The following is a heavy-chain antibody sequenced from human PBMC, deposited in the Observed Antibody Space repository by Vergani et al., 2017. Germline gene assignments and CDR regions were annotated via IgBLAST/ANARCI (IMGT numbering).Heavy chain of an antibody. V-gene: IGHV3-33*01. CDR3: ARWGNEKRLDS. CDR1: GFTFSSHG. J-gene: IGHJ5*01. CDR2: IWYDGSNK. Sequence: QVQLVESEGGVVQPGRSLTLSCVASGFTFSSHGMHWVRQAPGKGLEWVAVIWYDGSNKYYGDSVKGRFTISRDNSKNTLNLQMNSLRVKDTAVYYCARWGNEKRLDSWGQGTLVTVSS. D-gene: IGHD1-1*01.